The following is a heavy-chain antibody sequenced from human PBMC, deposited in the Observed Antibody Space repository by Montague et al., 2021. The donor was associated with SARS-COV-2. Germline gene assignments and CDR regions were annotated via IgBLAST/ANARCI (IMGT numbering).Heavy chain of an antibody. V-gene: IGHV3-48*04. CDR1: GFTFSSYS. Sequence: SLRLSCAASGFTFSSYSMNWVRQAPGKGLEWVSYISSSSSTIYYADSVKGRFTISRDNAKNSLYLQMDSLRAEDTAVYYCARDLRWGYYDILTGYYRPLDYWGQGTLVTVSS. D-gene: IGHD3-9*01. J-gene: IGHJ4*02. CDR3: ARDLRWGYYDILTGYYRPLDY. CDR2: ISSSSSTI.